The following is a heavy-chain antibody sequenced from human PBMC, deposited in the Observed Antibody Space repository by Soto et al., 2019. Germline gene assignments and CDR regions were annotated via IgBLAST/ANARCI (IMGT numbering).Heavy chain of an antibody. CDR3: ARCSLGYVRYNWFDP. J-gene: IGHJ5*02. CDR2: INPSGGST. CDR1: GYTFTSYY. D-gene: IGHD3-16*01. V-gene: IGHV1-46*03. Sequence: QVQLVQPGAEVKKPGASVKVSCKASGYTFTSYYMHWVRQAPGQGLEWMGIINPSGGSTSYAQKFRGRVTMTRDTSTSTVYMELSSLRSEDTAVYYCARCSLGYVRYNWFDPWGQGTLVTVSS.